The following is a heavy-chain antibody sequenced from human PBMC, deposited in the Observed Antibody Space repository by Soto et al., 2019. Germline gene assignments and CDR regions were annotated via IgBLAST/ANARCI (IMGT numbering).Heavy chain of an antibody. CDR2: INTGNGDT. D-gene: IGHD2-2*01. CDR3: ARTPCSSTRCSDYYYYGMDV. J-gene: IGHJ6*02. Sequence: EASVKVSCKASGYTLTTYAMHWVRQAPGQRLEWMGWINTGNGDTKHSQKVQGRVTITRDTSASTAYMELSSLRSEDTAVYYCARTPCSSTRCSDYYYYGMDVWGQGTTVTVSS. CDR1: GYTLTTYA. V-gene: IGHV1-3*04.